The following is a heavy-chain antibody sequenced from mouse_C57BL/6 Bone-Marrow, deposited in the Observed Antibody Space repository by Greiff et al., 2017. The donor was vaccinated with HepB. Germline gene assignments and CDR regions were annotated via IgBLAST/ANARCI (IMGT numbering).Heavy chain of an antibody. CDR2: IHPSDSDT. V-gene: IGHV1-74*01. J-gene: IGHJ4*01. CDR1: GYTFTSYW. D-gene: IGHD3-2*02. CDR3: ARRDSSGWGDY. Sequence: QVQLKQPGAELVKPGASVKVSCKASGYTFTSYWMHWVKQRPGQGLEWIGRIHPSDSDTNYNQKFKGKATLTVDKSSSTAYMQLSSLTSEDSAVYYCARRDSSGWGDYWGQGTSVTVSS.